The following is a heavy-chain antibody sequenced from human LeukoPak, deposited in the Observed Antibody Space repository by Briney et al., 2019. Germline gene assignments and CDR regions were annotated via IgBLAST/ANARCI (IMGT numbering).Heavy chain of an antibody. CDR1: GFTFSSYS. CDR2: ISSSSSYI. J-gene: IGHJ4*02. Sequence: GGSLRLSCAASGFTFSSYSMNWVRQAPGKGLEWVSSISSSSSYIYYADSVKGRFTISRDNAKNSLYLQMNSLRAEDTAVYYCAREIYYYDSSGLRGSFDYWGQGTLVTVSS. CDR3: AREIYYYDSSGLRGSFDY. V-gene: IGHV3-21*01. D-gene: IGHD3-22*01.